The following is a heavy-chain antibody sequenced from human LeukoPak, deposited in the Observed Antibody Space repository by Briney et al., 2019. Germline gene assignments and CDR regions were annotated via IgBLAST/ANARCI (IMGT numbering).Heavy chain of an antibody. D-gene: IGHD3-10*01. J-gene: IGHJ5*02. V-gene: IGHV3-21*06. CDR3: ARDRVLWFGESDLFGWFDP. Sequence: GGSLRLSCAASGFTFSSYNMNWVRQAPGKGPEWVSSITSSSSYIYYADSVKGRFTISRDNAKNSLYLQMDSLRVEDTAVYYCARDRVLWFGESDLFGWFDPWGQGTLVTVSS. CDR2: ITSSSSYI. CDR1: GFTFSSYN.